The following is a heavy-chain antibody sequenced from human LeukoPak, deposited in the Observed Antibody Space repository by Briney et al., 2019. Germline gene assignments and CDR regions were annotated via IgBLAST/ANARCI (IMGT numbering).Heavy chain of an antibody. CDR1: GFTFSSYS. Sequence: GGSLRLSCAASGFTFSSYSMNWVRQAPGKGLEWVSCISSSSSTIYYADSVKGRFTISRDNAKNSLYLQMNSLRAEDTAVYYCARLGYCSSTSCLDAFDIWGQGTMVIVSS. CDR3: ARLGYCSSTSCLDAFDI. V-gene: IGHV3-48*01. D-gene: IGHD2-2*01. CDR2: ISSSSSTI. J-gene: IGHJ3*02.